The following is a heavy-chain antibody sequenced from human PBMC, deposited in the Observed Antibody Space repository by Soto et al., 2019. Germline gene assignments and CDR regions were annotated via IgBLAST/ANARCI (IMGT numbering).Heavy chain of an antibody. Sequence: QVQLVESGGGVVQPGRSLRLSCAASGFTFSSYGMHWVRQAPGKGLEWVAVIWYDGSNKYYADSVKGRFTISRDNSKNTRYLQMNSLRAEDTAVYYCARGPHSSWYGSHYYYYYMDVWGKGTTVTVSS. CDR3: ARGPHSSWYGSHYYYYYMDV. CDR2: IWYDGSNK. D-gene: IGHD6-13*01. J-gene: IGHJ6*03. CDR1: GFTFSSYG. V-gene: IGHV3-33*01.